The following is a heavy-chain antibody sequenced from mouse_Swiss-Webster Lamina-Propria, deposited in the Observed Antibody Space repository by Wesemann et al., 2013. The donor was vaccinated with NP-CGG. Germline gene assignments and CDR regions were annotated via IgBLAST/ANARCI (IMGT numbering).Heavy chain of an antibody. CDR1: GAG. CDR3: ARSWDGYLDWYFDV. Sequence: GAGVGWIRQPSGKGLEWLAHIWWDDDKYYNPSLKSQLTISKDTSRNQVFLKITSVDTADTATYYCARSWDGYLDWYFDVWGAGTTVTVSS. V-gene: IGHV8-8*01. J-gene: IGHJ1*01. D-gene: IGHD2-3*01. CDR2: IWWDDDK.